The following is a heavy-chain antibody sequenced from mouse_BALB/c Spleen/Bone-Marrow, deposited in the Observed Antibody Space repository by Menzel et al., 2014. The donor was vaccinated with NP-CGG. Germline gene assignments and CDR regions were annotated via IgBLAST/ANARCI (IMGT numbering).Heavy chain of an antibody. CDR3: ARRYYAMDY. Sequence: QVQLQQSGAELMKPGASVKISCKATGYTFSSYWIEWVKQRPGHGPEWIGEILPGSGSIKYNEKFKGKATFTADTSSNTTYMQLSSLTSEDSAVYYCARRYYAMDYWGQGTSVTVSS. V-gene: IGHV1-9*01. CDR1: GYTFSSYW. CDR2: ILPGSGSI. J-gene: IGHJ4*01.